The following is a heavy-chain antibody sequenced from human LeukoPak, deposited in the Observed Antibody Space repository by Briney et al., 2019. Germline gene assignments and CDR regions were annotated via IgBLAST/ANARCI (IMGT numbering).Heavy chain of an antibody. CDR2: IYSGGST. D-gene: IGHD1-14*01. V-gene: IGHV3-53*01. CDR1: GFTVSSNY. J-gene: IGHJ4*02. CDR3: ARDFGGPVTGRVF. Sequence: GGSLRLSCAASGFTVSSNYMSWVRQAPGKGLERVSVIYSGGSTYYADSVKGRFTISRDNSKNTLYLQMNSLRAEDTAVYYCARDFGGPVTGRVFWGQGTLVTVSS.